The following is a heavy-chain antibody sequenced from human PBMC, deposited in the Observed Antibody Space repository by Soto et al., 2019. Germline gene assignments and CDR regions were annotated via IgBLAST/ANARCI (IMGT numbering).Heavy chain of an antibody. CDR3: ARDTGSYYLDS. Sequence: SETLSLTCTIYGGSISSYFWSWIRQPPGKGLEWIGYIHYSGTTVYSPSLKSRVTMSIDTSENQFTLNLTSVTAADTAVYYCARDTGSYYLDSWGQGSPVTVSS. J-gene: IGHJ4*01. CDR2: IHYSGTT. V-gene: IGHV4-59*01. D-gene: IGHD1-26*01. CDR1: GGSISSYF.